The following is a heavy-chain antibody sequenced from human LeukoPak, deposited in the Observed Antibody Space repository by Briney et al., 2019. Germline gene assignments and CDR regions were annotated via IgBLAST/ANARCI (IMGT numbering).Heavy chain of an antibody. Sequence: GGSLRLSCAASGFTIRDYYMSWVRQAPGKGLEWISVIQNGDTAFYADSVKGRFTISVDKSKNTLYLQMNSLRVEDTAVYYCAREGYYNFENWGQGTLVTVSS. D-gene: IGHD2-15*01. CDR2: IQNGDTA. CDR1: GFTIRDYY. J-gene: IGHJ4*02. CDR3: AREGYYNFEN. V-gene: IGHV3-66*02.